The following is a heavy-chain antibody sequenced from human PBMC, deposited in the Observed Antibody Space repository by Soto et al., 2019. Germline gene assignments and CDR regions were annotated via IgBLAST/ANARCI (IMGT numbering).Heavy chain of an antibody. J-gene: IGHJ4*02. CDR1: GIMSSGYG. Sequence: QVQVVQSGPAMKEPGSSVKVSCRASGIMSSGYGFSWVRQAPGQGLEWVGMINPILDSTNFAQNLQGRVSLSVDKSTDTAYLEVTSLRLEDTAIYFWATLKRARLDSWGRGTVVTVSS. V-gene: IGHV1-69*09. CDR2: INPILDST. CDR3: ATLKRARLDS. D-gene: IGHD6-25*01.